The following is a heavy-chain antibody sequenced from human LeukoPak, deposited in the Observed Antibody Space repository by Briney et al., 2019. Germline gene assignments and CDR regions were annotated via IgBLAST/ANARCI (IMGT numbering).Heavy chain of an antibody. CDR2: TYYSGST. CDR1: GGSISSYY. V-gene: IGHV4-59*08. CDR3: ARNRAGRNYYGSGSYYNVAPVQWYYYMDV. D-gene: IGHD3-10*01. J-gene: IGHJ6*03. Sequence: SETLSLTCTVSGGSISSYYWSWIRQPPGKGLEWIGYTYYSGSTNYNPSLKSRVTISVDTSKNQFSLKLSSVTAADTAVYYCARNRAGRNYYGSGSYYNVAPVQWYYYMDVWGKGTTVTVSS.